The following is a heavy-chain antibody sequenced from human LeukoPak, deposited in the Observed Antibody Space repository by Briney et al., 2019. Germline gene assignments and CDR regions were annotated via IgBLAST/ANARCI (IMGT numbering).Heavy chain of an antibody. J-gene: IGHJ4*02. V-gene: IGHV1-69*06. CDR2: IIPIFGTA. CDR3: ARVGEEWELLD. Sequence: RASVKVSCKASGGTFSSYAVSWVRQAPGQGLEWMGGIIPIFGTANYAQKFQGRVTITADKSTSTAYMELSSLRSEDTAVYYCARVGEEWELLDWGQGTLVTVSS. D-gene: IGHD1-26*01. CDR1: GGTFSSYA.